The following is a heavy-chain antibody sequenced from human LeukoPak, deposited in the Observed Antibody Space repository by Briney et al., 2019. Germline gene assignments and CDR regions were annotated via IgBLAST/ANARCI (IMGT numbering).Heavy chain of an antibody. D-gene: IGHD1-1*01. CDR1: GFTFSSYD. J-gene: IGHJ3*02. V-gene: IGHV3-13*04. Sequence: GGSLRLSCAASGFTFSSYDMHWARQATGKGLEWVSAIGTAGDTYYPGSVKGRFTISRENAKNSLYLQMNSLRAGDTAVYYCARELERGDAFDIWGQGTMVTVSS. CDR2: IGTAGDT. CDR3: ARELERGDAFDI.